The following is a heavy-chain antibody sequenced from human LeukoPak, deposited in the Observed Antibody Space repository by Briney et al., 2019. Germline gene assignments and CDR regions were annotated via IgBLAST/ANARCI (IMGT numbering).Heavy chain of an antibody. Sequence: ASVKVSCKASGGTFSSYAISWARQAPGQGLEWMGRIIPIFGTANYAQKFQGRVTITTDESTSTAYMELSRLRSDDTAVYYCARDRGMVRGVLNWFDPWGQGTLVTVSS. CDR3: ARDRGMVRGVLNWFDP. CDR1: GGTFSSYA. J-gene: IGHJ5*02. CDR2: IIPIFGTA. D-gene: IGHD3-10*01. V-gene: IGHV1-69*05.